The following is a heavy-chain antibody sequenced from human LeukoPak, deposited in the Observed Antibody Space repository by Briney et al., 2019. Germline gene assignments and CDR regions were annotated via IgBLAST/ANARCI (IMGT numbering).Heavy chain of an antibody. D-gene: IGHD4-17*01. J-gene: IGHJ4*02. CDR3: ARHPHFDTTVGFDY. CDR1: GYSFTSYW. CDR2: IYLGDSDT. Sequence: GESLKISCKGSGYSFTSYWIGWVRQMPGKGLEWMRIIYLGDSDTRYSPPFQGQVTISADKSISTAYLQWSSLKASDTAMYYCARHPHFDTTVGFDYWGQGTLVTVSS. V-gene: IGHV5-51*01.